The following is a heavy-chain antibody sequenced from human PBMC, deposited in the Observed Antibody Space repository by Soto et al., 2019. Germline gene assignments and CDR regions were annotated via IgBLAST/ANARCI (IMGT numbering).Heavy chain of an antibody. V-gene: IGHV1-18*01. D-gene: IGHD3-9*01. J-gene: IGHJ4*02. CDR2: ISPHNRNT. CDR3: ARDEGGYDILTGYYKAHHFDQ. CDR1: GYTFGHFY. Sequence: QVQLVQSGAEVKKPGDSVKVSCKASGYTFGHFYITWVRQAPGQGLEWMGAISPHNRNTNYAEKFRGRVTMTTDTSTITGYMELRSLGSDDTAVYYCARDEGGYDILTGYYKAHHFDQWGQGALVTVSS.